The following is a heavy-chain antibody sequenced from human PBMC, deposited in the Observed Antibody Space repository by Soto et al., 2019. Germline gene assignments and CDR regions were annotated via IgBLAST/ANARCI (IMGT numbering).Heavy chain of an antibody. J-gene: IGHJ5*02. V-gene: IGHV3-23*01. CDR3: AKDIRFLEWSPGGWFDP. CDR1: GFTFSSYA. Sequence: LRLSCAASGFTFSSYAMSWVRQAPGKGLEWVSAISGSGGSTCYADSVKGRFTISRDNSKNTLYLQMNSLRAEDTAVYYCAKDIRFLEWSPGGWFDPWGQGTLVTVSS. CDR2: ISGSGGST. D-gene: IGHD3-3*01.